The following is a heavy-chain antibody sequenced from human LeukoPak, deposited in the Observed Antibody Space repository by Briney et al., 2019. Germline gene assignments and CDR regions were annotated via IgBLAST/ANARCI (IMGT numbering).Heavy chain of an antibody. CDR2: IYSGGST. J-gene: IGHJ3*02. D-gene: IGHD2-15*01. Sequence: GGSLRLSCAASGFTVSSNYMSWVRQAPGKGLEWVSVIYSGGSTYYADSVKGRFTIYRENAKNSLYLQITSLRLEDTAVYYCARGHLPVVDGDSLSDAFDIWGQGTMVTVSS. CDR3: ARGHLPVVDGDSLSDAFDI. V-gene: IGHV3-53*01. CDR1: GFTVSSNY.